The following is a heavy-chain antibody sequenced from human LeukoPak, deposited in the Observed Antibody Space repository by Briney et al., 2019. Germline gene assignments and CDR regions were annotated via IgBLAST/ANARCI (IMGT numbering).Heavy chain of an antibody. D-gene: IGHD3-10*01. Sequence: ASVKVSGKASGYTFTSYGISWVRQVPGQGLEWMGWINAFSGDTKNAQKLQGRVTMTTDTSTSTAYMELRSLRSDDTAVYYCARDRYYYGSGSYYNYDPSYFDSWGQGTLVTVSS. V-gene: IGHV1-18*01. CDR2: INAFSGDT. CDR3: ARDRYYYGSGSYYNYDPSYFDS. CDR1: GYTFTSYG. J-gene: IGHJ4*02.